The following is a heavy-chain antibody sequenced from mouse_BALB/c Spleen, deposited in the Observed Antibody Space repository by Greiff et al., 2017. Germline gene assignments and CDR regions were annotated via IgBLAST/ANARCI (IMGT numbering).Heavy chain of an antibody. D-gene: IGHD1-1*01. Sequence: QVQLKESGAELMKPGASVKISCKATGYTFSSYWIEWVKQRPGHGLEWIGEILPGSGSTNYNEKFKGKATFTADTSSNTAYMQLSSLTSEDSAVYYCARPFITTVADYWGQGTTLTVSS. CDR2: ILPGSGST. CDR1: GYTFSSYW. CDR3: ARPFITTVADY. J-gene: IGHJ2*01. V-gene: IGHV1-9*01.